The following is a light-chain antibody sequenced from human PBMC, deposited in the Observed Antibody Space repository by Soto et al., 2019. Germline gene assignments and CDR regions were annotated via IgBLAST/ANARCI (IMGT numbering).Light chain of an antibody. CDR1: SSDIGGYKY. CDR2: EVS. V-gene: IGLV2-14*01. Sequence: QSVLTQPASVSGSLGQSITISCTGTSSDIGGYKYVSWYQQHPGKAPKLIIFEVSNRPSGVSDRFSDSNSGNTASLTISGLQAEDEADYYRTSYSRYRVLVFGGGTKVTVL. J-gene: IGLJ3*02. CDR3: TSYSRYRVLV.